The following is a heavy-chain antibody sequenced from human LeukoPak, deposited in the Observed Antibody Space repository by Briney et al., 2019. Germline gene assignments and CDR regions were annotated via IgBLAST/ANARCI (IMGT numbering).Heavy chain of an antibody. V-gene: IGHV1-69*13. CDR2: IIPIFGTA. CDR3: ASDRYCSSTSCYGNWFDP. D-gene: IGHD2-2*01. CDR1: GGTFSSYA. Sequence: ASVKVSCKASGGTFSSYAISWVRQAPGQGLEWMGGIIPIFGTANYAQKFQGRVTITADESTSTAYMELSSLRSEDTAVYYCASDRYCSSTSCYGNWFDPWGQGTLVTVSS. J-gene: IGHJ5*02.